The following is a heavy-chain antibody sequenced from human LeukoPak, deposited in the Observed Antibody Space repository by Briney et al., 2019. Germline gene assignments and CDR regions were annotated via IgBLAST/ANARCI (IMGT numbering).Heavy chain of an antibody. V-gene: IGHV4-34*01. CDR3: ARGDLSSGWNIDY. CDR1: GGSFSGYY. D-gene: IGHD6-19*01. CDR2: INHSGST. Sequence: SETLSLTCAVYGGSFSGYYWSWIRQPPGKGLEWIGEINHSGSTNYNPSLKSRVTISVDTSKNQFSLKLSSVTAADTAVYYCARGDLSSGWNIDYWGQGTLVTVSS. J-gene: IGHJ4*02.